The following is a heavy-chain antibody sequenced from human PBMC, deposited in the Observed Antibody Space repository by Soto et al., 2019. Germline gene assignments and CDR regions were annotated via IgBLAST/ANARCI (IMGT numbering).Heavy chain of an antibody. CDR2: ISAYKRNT. CDR3: ARVYGSGTQSAFFFDY. D-gene: IGHD3-10*01. V-gene: IGHV1-18*04. Sequence: ASVKVSCKTSGYTFASSGISWVRQAPGQGLEWMGWISAYKRNTNYAQKLQGRLTMTTDSSTSTAYMELRSLRSDDTAVYYCARVYGSGTQSAFFFDYWGQGTLVTSPQ. J-gene: IGHJ4*02. CDR1: GYTFASSG.